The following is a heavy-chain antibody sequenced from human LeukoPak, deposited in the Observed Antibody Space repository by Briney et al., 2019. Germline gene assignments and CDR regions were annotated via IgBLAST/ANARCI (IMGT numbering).Heavy chain of an antibody. J-gene: IGHJ4*02. Sequence: PSETLSLTCTVSGGSISSYYWSWIRQPAGKGLEWIVRIYTSGGTNYNPSLKSRVTMSVDTSKNQFSLKLSSVTAADTAVYYCARGDFNNYSYYFDYWGQGTLVTVSS. D-gene: IGHD3-10*01. V-gene: IGHV4-4*07. CDR2: IYTSGGT. CDR3: ARGDFNNYSYYFDY. CDR1: GGSISSYY.